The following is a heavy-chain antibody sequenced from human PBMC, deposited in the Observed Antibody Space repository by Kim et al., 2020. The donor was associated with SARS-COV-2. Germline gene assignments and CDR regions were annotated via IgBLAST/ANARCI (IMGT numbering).Heavy chain of an antibody. CDR3: AQENPVYSYGGSGNGKALDI. CDR2: ISPSGATT. CDR1: GNTFINYY. V-gene: IGHV1-46*01. D-gene: IGHD3-22*01. Sequence: ASVKVSCKASGNTFINYYMHWVRQAPGQGLEWMGIISPSGATTTYAQKFQGRITMTRDTSTSTVHMELSSLRSEDTAIYHCAQENPVYSYGGSGNGKALDIWGQGTMVTVSS. J-gene: IGHJ3*02.